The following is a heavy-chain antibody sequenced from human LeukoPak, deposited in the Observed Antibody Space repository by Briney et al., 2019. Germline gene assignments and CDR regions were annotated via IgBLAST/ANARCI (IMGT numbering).Heavy chain of an antibody. CDR2: IKQDGSEK. CDR1: GFTFSSYW. J-gene: IGHJ6*02. Sequence: PGGSLRLSCAASGFTFSSYWMSWVRQAPGKGLEWVANIKQDGSEKYYVDSVKGRFTISRDNAKNSLYLQMNSLRAEDTAVYYCARVYNWNYYYYYGMDVWGQGTMVTVSS. CDR3: ARVYNWNYYYYYGMDV. V-gene: IGHV3-7*04. D-gene: IGHD1-20*01.